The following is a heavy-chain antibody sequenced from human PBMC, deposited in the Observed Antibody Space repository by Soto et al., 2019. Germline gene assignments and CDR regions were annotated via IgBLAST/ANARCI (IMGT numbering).Heavy chain of an antibody. D-gene: IGHD3-3*01. Sequence: GGSLRLSCAASGFTFSSYSMNWVRQAPGKGLEWVSSISSSSSYIYYADSVKGRFTISRDNAKNSLYLQMNSLRAEDTAVYYCARDNYDFWSGYYHPYYYYGMDVWGQGTTVTVSS. CDR1: GFTFSSYS. CDR3: ARDNYDFWSGYYHPYYYYGMDV. J-gene: IGHJ6*02. V-gene: IGHV3-21*01. CDR2: ISSSSSYI.